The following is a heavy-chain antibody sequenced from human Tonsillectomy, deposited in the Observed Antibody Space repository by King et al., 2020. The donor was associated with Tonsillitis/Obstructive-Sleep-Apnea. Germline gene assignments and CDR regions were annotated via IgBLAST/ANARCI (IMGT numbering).Heavy chain of an antibody. CDR2: VSYDGSNK. CDR1: GFTFSTYA. D-gene: IGHD3-22*01. V-gene: IGHV3-30*04. CDR3: ARDYGYYYDSSGYYSNVDY. Sequence: HVQLVESGGGVVQPGRSLRLSCAASGFTFSTYAMHWVRQAPGKGLEWVAVVSYDGSNKYYADSVKGRFTISRDNSKNTLYLQMNSLRAEDTAVYYCARDYGYYYDSSGYYSNVDYWGQGTLVTVSS. J-gene: IGHJ4*02.